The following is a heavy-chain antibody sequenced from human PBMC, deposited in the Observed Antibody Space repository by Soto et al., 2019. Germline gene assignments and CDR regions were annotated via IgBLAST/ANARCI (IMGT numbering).Heavy chain of an antibody. CDR1: GGTFSSYA. J-gene: IGHJ5*02. CDR3: ARAIVVAPAAKARYNWFDP. V-gene: IGHV1-69*13. Sequence: GSAVKVSCKASGGTFSSYAISWVRQAPGQGLEWMGGIIPIFGTANYAQKFQGRVTITADESTSTAYMELSSLRSEDTAVYYCARAIVVAPAAKARYNWFDPWGQGTLVTLSS. CDR2: IIPIFGTA. D-gene: IGHD2-2*01.